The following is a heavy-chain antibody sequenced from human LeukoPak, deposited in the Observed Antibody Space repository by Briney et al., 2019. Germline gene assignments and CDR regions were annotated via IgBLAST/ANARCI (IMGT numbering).Heavy chain of an antibody. D-gene: IGHD2-2*01. CDR1: GGSISSGDYY. J-gene: IGHJ5*02. Sequence: SETLSLTCTVSGGSISSGDYYWSWIRQPPGKGLEWIGYIYHSGSTYNNPSLKSRVTISVDTSKNQFSLKLSSVTAADTAVYYCAGIVVPAAMYNWFDPWGQGSLVTVSS. CDR3: AGIVVPAAMYNWFDP. CDR2: IYHSGST. V-gene: IGHV4-30-4*01.